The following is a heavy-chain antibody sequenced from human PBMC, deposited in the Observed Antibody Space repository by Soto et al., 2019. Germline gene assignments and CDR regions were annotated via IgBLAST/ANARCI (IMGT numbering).Heavy chain of an antibody. CDR1: GGSISSYY. CDR2: IYYSGST. D-gene: IGHD2-15*01. Sequence: PSETLSLTCTVSGGSISSYYWSWIRQPPGKGLEWIGYIYYSGSTNYNPSLKSRVTISVDTSKNQFSLKLSSVTAADTAVYYCARQEGYCSGGSCYNWGAYYYYMDVWGKGTTVTV. CDR3: ARQEGYCSGGSCYNWGAYYYYMDV. V-gene: IGHV4-59*08. J-gene: IGHJ6*03.